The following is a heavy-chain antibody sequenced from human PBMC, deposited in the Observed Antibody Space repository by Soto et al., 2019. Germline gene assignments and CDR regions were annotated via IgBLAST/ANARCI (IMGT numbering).Heavy chain of an antibody. CDR2: ISSSSYFI. J-gene: IGHJ4*02. V-gene: IGHV3-21*01. D-gene: IGHD1-7*01. CDR1: GFTFSSYS. Sequence: PGGSLRLSCAASGFTFSSYSMNWVRRAPGKGLEWVSSISSSSYFIYYADSVKGRFTISRDNAKNSLYLQMNSLRAEDTAVYYCARAPGGTTETFDYWGQGTLVTVSS. CDR3: ARAPGGTTETFDY.